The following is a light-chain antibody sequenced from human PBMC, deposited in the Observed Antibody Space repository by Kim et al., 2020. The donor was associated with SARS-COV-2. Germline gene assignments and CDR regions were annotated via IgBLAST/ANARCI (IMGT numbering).Light chain of an antibody. CDR1: KLGDEF. CDR3: QAWDTSTAV. CDR2: QDT. Sequence: VSPGQTASISCSGDKLGDEFACWYQQKPGQSPVLVIYQDTKRPSGIPERFAGSNSGNTATLTISGTQAMDEADYYCQAWDTSTAVFGGGTQLTVL. V-gene: IGLV3-1*01. J-gene: IGLJ3*02.